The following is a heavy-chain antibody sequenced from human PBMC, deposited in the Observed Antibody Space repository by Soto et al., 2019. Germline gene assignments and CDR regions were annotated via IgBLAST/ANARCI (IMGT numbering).Heavy chain of an antibody. CDR3: ARGWTGTYTGVYFDY. Sequence: SETLSLTCAVYGGSFSGYYWSWIRQPPGKGLEWIGEINHSGSTNYNPSLKSRVTISVDTSKNQFSLKLSSVTAADTAVYYCARGWTGTYTGVYFDYWGQGTLVTVSS. CDR1: GGSFSGYY. J-gene: IGHJ4*02. CDR2: INHSGST. V-gene: IGHV4-34*01. D-gene: IGHD7-27*01.